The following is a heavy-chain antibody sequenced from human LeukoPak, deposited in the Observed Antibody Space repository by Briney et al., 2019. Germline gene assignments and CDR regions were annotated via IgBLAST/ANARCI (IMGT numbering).Heavy chain of an antibody. CDR3: ARDRRYCSGGSCYDWFDP. J-gene: IGHJ5*02. V-gene: IGHV4-59*01. CDR1: GGSIRGYY. CDR2: IYSSGST. Sequence: PSETLSLTCNVSGGSIRGYYWSWIRQPPGKGLEWIGYIYSSGSTNYNPSLKSRVTISVDTSKNQFSLKLSSVTAADTAVYYCARDRRYCSGGSCYDWFDPWGQGTLVTVSS. D-gene: IGHD2-15*01.